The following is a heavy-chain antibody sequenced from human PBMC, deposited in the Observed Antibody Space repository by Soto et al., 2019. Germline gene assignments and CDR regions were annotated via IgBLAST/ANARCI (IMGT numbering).Heavy chain of an antibody. V-gene: IGHV1-69*01. D-gene: IGHD6-13*01. CDR3: ARAVAGKIREAFDN. CDR2: IIPIFGTA. Sequence: QVQLVQSGAEVKKPGSSVKVSCKASGGTFSSYAISWVRQAPGQGLEWMGGIIPIFGTANYAQKFQGRVTITADESTSTAYMELSNLRSEDTAVYYCARAVAGKIREAFDNWGQGTMVTVSS. J-gene: IGHJ3*02. CDR1: GGTFSSYA.